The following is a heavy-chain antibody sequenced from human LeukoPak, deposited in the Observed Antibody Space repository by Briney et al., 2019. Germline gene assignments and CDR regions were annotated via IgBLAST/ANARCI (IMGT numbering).Heavy chain of an antibody. CDR3: ASLNYYDSSGYSRYYYYYYMDV. V-gene: IGHV1-69*01. CDR1: GYTFTGYY. CDR2: IIPIFGTA. J-gene: IGHJ6*03. Sequence: SVKVSCKASGYTFTGYYMHWVRQAPGQGLEWMGGIIPIFGTANYAQKFQGRVTITADESTSTAYMELSSLRSEDTAVYYCASLNYYDSSGYSRYYYYYYMDVWGKGTTVTVSS. D-gene: IGHD3-22*01.